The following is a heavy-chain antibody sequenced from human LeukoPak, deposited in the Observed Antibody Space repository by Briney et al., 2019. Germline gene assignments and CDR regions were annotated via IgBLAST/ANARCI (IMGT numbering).Heavy chain of an antibody. CDR3: ARGEPPPTYLIAAGSPDY. Sequence: ASVKVSCKASGYTFTGYYMHWVRQAPGQGLEWMGWINPNSGGTNYAQKFQGRVTMTRDASISTAYMELSRLRSDDTAVYYCARGEPPPTYLIAAGSPDYWGQGTLVTVSS. CDR2: INPNSGGT. J-gene: IGHJ4*02. D-gene: IGHD6-13*01. V-gene: IGHV1-2*02. CDR1: GYTFTGYY.